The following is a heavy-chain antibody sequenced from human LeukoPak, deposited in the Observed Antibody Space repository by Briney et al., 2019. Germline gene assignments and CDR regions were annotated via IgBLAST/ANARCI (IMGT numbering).Heavy chain of an antibody. Sequence: SETLSLTCTVSGGSIRIYYWSCLRQAPGKGVEWIGFISYSGYTSYIPSLKSRVAISVDTSNSQFSLRLSSLTAADTAIYYCARGRNDNGGMFFDSWAQGTLVTVSS. J-gene: IGHJ4*02. V-gene: IGHV4-59*01. CDR1: GGSIRIYY. D-gene: IGHD4-23*01. CDR3: ARGRNDNGGMFFDS. CDR2: ISYSGYT.